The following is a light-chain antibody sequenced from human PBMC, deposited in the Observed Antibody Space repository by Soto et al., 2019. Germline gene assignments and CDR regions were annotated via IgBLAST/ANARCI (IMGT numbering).Light chain of an antibody. CDR2: RNS. CDR1: NSNIETNY. Sequence: QSVLTQPPSASGTPGQTVVISCSGSNSNIETNYVFWYQQLPGAAPKPLMYRNSQRPSGVPDRFSGSKSGTSASLAISGLRSDDEADYYCASWDDILIGWVFGGRTKLTVL. V-gene: IGLV1-47*01. CDR3: ASWDDILIGWV. J-gene: IGLJ3*02.